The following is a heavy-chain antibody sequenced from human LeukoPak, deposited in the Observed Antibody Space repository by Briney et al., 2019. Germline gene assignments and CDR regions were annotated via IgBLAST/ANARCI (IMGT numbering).Heavy chain of an antibody. D-gene: IGHD6-6*01. Sequence: GGSLRLSCAASGFTFSSYGMHWVRQAPGKGLEWVAVIWYDGSNKYYADSVKGRFTISRDNSKNTLYLQMNSLRAEDTAVYYCATEESIAARPFDYWGQGTLVTVSS. CDR1: GFTFSSYG. V-gene: IGHV3-33*01. J-gene: IGHJ4*02. CDR2: IWYDGSNK. CDR3: ATEESIAARPFDY.